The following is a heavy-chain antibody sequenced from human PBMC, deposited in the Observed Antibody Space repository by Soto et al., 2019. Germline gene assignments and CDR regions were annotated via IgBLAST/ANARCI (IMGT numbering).Heavy chain of an antibody. D-gene: IGHD2-15*01. CDR2: IYCGST. CDR1: GGSISSSSYY. V-gene: IGHV4-39*01. CDR3: ARRDSSPNYRY. J-gene: IGHJ4*02. Sequence: SETLSLTCTVSGGSISSSSYYWGWIRQPPGKGLEWIGSIYCGSTYYNPSLKSRVTISVDTSKNQFSLKLSSVTAADTAVYYRARRDSSPNYRYWGEGTLVTV.